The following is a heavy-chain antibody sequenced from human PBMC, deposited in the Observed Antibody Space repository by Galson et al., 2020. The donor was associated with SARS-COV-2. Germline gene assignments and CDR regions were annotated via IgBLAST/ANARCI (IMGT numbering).Heavy chain of an antibody. Sequence: GESLKISCAASGFTFSSYAMNWVRQAPGKRLEWVSAISGSGASTYYADSVKGRFTISRDNSKNTLYLQMNSLRAEDTAVYYCAKMEGIAVAAMPHWGQGTLVTVSS. D-gene: IGHD6-19*01. CDR1: GFTFSSYA. V-gene: IGHV3-23*01. CDR2: ISGSGAST. J-gene: IGHJ4*02. CDR3: AKMEGIAVAAMPH.